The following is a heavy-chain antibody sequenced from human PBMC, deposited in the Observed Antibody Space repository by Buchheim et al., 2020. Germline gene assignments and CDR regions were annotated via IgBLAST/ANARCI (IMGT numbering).Heavy chain of an antibody. J-gene: IGHJ4*02. CDR1: GFTFSSYA. CDR3: ARGALKLRCLDY. Sequence: QVQLVESGGGVVQPGRSLRLSCAASGFTFSSYAMHWVRQAPGKGLEWVAVISYDGSNKYYADSVKGRFTISRDNSKNTMHLQMNSLRAEDTAVYYCARGALKLRCLDYWGQGTL. D-gene: IGHD4-17*01. CDR2: ISYDGSNK. V-gene: IGHV3-30*04.